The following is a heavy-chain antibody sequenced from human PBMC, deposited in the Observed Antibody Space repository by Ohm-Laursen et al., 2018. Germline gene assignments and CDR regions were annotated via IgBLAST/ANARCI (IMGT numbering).Heavy chain of an antibody. V-gene: IGHV4-59*07. CDR3: ARGTPGYGGYIAAFDI. J-gene: IGHJ3*02. Sequence: SDTLPLTCTVSGGSISNFYWSWIRQPPGMGLEWIGYIYNSGSTNYNPSLKSRVTFTVDMSKNHFSLRLNSVTAADTAVYYCARGTPGYGGYIAAFDIWGQGTMVTVSS. CDR1: GGSISNFY. D-gene: IGHD4-17*01. CDR2: IYNSGST.